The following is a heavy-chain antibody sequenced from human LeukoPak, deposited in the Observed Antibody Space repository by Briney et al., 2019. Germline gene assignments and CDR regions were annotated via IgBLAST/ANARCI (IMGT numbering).Heavy chain of an antibody. Sequence: PGGSLRLSCAASGFAFSDCYMTWIRQAPGKGLEYISYIGGSGGDITYADSVRGRFTVSRDNAKNSLYLQMNSLRVEDTAVYYCARYARELDCWGQGSLVTVSS. D-gene: IGHD3/OR15-3a*01. CDR3: ARYARELDC. CDR1: GFAFSDCY. CDR2: IGGSGGDI. J-gene: IGHJ4*02. V-gene: IGHV3-11*01.